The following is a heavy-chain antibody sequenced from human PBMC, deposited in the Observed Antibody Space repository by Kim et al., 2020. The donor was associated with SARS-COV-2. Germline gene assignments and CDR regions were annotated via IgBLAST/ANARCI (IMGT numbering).Heavy chain of an antibody. D-gene: IGHD1-26*01. J-gene: IGHJ3*02. CDR1: GGTFSSYA. CDR2: IIPIFGTA. CDR3: ARGGSGSYYNTLDAFDI. Sequence: SVKVSCEASGGTFSSYAISWVRQAPGQGLEWMGGIIPIFGTANYAQKFQGRVTITADESTSTAYMELSSLRSEDTAVYYCARGGSGSYYNTLDAFDIWGQGTMVTVSS. V-gene: IGHV1-69*13.